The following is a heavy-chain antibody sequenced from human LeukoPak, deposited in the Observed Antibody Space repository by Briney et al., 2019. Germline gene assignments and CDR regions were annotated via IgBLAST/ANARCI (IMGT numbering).Heavy chain of an antibody. V-gene: IGHV3-48*01. J-gene: IGHJ4*02. CDR2: ISSSSTI. Sequence: GGSLRLSCAASGFTFSSYSMNWVRQAPGKGLEWVSYISSSSTIYYADSVKGRFTISRDNAKNSLYLQMNSLRAEDTAVYYCARDSSGWYLDYWGQGTLVTVSS. D-gene: IGHD6-19*01. CDR1: GFTFSSYS. CDR3: ARDSSGWYLDY.